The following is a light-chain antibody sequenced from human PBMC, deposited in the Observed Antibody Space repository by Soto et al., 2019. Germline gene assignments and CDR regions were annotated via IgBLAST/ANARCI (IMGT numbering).Light chain of an antibody. J-gene: IGLJ3*02. Sequence: QSVLTQPPSASGTPGQRVTISCSGSSSNIGNNYVYWYQQVPGTAPKLLIYRNNQRPSGVPDRFSGSKSGTSASLAISGLRSEDEADYYCAAWDDSMSVWVFGGGTKLTVL. V-gene: IGLV1-47*01. CDR3: AAWDDSMSVWV. CDR1: SSNIGNNY. CDR2: RNN.